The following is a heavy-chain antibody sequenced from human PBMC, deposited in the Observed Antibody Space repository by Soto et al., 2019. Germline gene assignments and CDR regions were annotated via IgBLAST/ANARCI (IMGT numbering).Heavy chain of an antibody. V-gene: IGHV3-73*01. CDR3: SRQASDFWSGKPQYYMDV. Sequence: EVQLVESGGGLVQPGGSLKLSCAASGFTFSGSAMHWVRQASGKGLEWVGRIRRKGNNYATAYGASLKGRFTISRDDSKNTAYLQMNSLNTEDTAVYYCSRQASDFWSGKPQYYMDVWGKGTTVTFPS. D-gene: IGHD3-3*01. J-gene: IGHJ6*03. CDR2: IRRKGNNYAT. CDR1: GFTFSGSA.